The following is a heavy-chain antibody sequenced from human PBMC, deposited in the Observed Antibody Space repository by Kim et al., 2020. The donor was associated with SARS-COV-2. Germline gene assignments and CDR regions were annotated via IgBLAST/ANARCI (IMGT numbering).Heavy chain of an antibody. CDR3: ARDALYSDYSNYVTKDY. Sequence: ASVKVSCKASGYTFTGYYMHWVRQAPGQGLEWMGWINPNSGGTNYAQKFQGRVTMTRDTSISTAYMELSRLRSDDTAVYYCARDALYSDYSNYVTKDYWGQGTLVTVSS. V-gene: IGHV1-2*02. CDR2: INPNSGGT. J-gene: IGHJ4*02. CDR1: GYTFTGYY. D-gene: IGHD4-4*01.